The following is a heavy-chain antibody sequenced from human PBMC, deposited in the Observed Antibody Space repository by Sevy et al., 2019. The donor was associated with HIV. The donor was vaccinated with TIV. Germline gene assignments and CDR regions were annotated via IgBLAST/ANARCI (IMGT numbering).Heavy chain of an antibody. CDR3: VTERDCLFDH. CDR2: ITRDGGST. V-gene: IGHV3-43*01. J-gene: IGHJ4*02. CDR1: GFSFDDYT. D-gene: IGHD2-21*01. Sequence: GGSLRLSCAASGFSFDDYTLHWVRQTPGKGLDWVSLITRDGGSTFYAASVKGRFTISRDKSRGSLYLEMNSLKTEDTALYYCVTERDCLFDHWGQGTLVTVSS.